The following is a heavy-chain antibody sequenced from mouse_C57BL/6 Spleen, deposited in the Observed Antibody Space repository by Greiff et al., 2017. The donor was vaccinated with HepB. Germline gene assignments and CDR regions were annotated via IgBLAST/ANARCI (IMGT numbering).Heavy chain of an antibody. V-gene: IGHV14-2*01. CDR1: GFNIKDYY. Sequence: VQLKESGAELVKPGASVKLSCTASGFNIKDYYMHWVKQRTEQGLEWIGRIDPEDGETKYAPKFQGKATITADTSSNTAYLQLSSLTSEDTAVYYCARSDYDAPSVYFDVWGTGTTVTVSS. D-gene: IGHD2-4*01. J-gene: IGHJ1*03. CDR2: IDPEDGET. CDR3: ARSDYDAPSVYFDV.